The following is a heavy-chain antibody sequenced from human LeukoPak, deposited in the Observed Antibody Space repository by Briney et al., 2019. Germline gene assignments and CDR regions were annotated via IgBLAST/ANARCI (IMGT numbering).Heavy chain of an antibody. D-gene: IGHD3-10*01. CDR3: ASITMVRGVITVFDY. CDR1: GGSISSYY. V-gene: IGHV4-59*12. J-gene: IGHJ4*02. Sequence: SETLSLTCTVSGGSISSYYWSWIRQPPGKGLEWIGYIYYSGSTNYNPSLKSRVTISVDRSKNQFSLKLSSVTAADTAVYYCASITMVRGVITVFDYWGQGTLVTVSS. CDR2: IYYSGST.